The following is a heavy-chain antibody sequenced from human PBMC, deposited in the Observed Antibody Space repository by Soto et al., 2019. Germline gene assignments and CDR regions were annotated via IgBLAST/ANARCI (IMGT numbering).Heavy chain of an antibody. J-gene: IGHJ4*02. CDR2: IFYSGST. Sequence: SGTLALTCIVSGGFISSSSYYWGWIRQPPGKGLEWIGSIFYSGSTYYNPSLKSRVTISVDRSKNQFSLKLSSVTAADTAVYYCADRYVDSLVSVDYWGQGTLVTVSS. CDR1: GGFISSSSYY. D-gene: IGHD4-17*01. V-gene: IGHV4-39*07. CDR3: ADRYVDSLVSVDY.